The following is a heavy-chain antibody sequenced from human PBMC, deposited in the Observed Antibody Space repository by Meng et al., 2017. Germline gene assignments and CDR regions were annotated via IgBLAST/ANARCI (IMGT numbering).Heavy chain of an antibody. Sequence: GESLKISCAASGFTFSSYSMNWVRQAPGKGLEWVSSISSSSSYIYYADSVKGRFTISRDNAKNSLYLQMNSLRAEDTAVYYCARDRHLHSGWYQVPYYYYGMDVWGQGTTVTVSS. V-gene: IGHV3-21*01. D-gene: IGHD6-19*01. CDR3: ARDRHLHSGWYQVPYYYYGMDV. CDR2: ISSSSSYI. J-gene: IGHJ6*02. CDR1: GFTFSSYS.